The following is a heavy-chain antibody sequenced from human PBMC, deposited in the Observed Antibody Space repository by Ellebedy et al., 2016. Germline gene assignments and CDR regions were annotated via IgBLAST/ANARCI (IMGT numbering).Heavy chain of an antibody. V-gene: IGHV5-51*01. D-gene: IGHD4-11*01. CDR3: ARHRITTEENSYNYATDV. CDR2: IYPGDSDT. Sequence: GGSLRLSXKVSGYRFSSYWIGWVRQMPGKGLEWMGIIYPGDSDTRYSPSFQGQVTISADKSISTAYLQWSSLQASDTAIYYCARHRITTEENSYNYATDVWGQGTTVTVSS. CDR1: GYRFSSYW. J-gene: IGHJ6*02.